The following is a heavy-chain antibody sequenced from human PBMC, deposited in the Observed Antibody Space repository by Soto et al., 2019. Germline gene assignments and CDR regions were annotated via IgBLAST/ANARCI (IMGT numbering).Heavy chain of an antibody. CDR2: ISSSSSTI. J-gene: IGHJ6*03. CDR3: ARISNYAYYYYYMDV. CDR1: GFTFSSYS. Sequence: LSLTCAASGFTFSSYSMNWVRQAPGKGLEWVSYISSSSSTIYYADSVKGRFTISRDNAKNSLYLQMNSLRAEDTAVYYCARISNYAYYYYYMDVWGKGTTVTVSS. V-gene: IGHV3-48*01. D-gene: IGHD4-4*01.